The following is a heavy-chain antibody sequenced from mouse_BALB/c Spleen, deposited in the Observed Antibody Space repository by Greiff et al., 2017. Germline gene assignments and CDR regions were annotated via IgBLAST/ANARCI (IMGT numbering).Heavy chain of an antibody. CDR1: GYAFTNYL. CDR2: INPGSGGT. D-gene: IGHD1-1*01. CDR3: ARDYYGSSYDSLFDY. Sequence: QVQLQQSGAELVRPGTSVKVSCKASGYAFTNYLIEWVKQRPGQGLEWIGVINPGSGGTNYNEKFKGKATLTADKSSSTAYMQLSSLTSDDSAVYFCARDYYGSSYDSLFDYWGQGTTLTVSS. J-gene: IGHJ2*01. V-gene: IGHV1-54*01.